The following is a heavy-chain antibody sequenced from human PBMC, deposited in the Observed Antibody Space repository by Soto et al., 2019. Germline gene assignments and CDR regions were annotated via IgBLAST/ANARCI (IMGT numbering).Heavy chain of an antibody. Sequence: PGGSLRLSCAASGFTFSDNYMSWIRQAPGKGPGWVSYISSSGSIIYYADSVKGRFTISRNNAKNSLYLQMNSLRAEDTAVYYCARDLGYYESDGYFDYWGQGALVTVSS. D-gene: IGHD3-22*01. CDR1: GFTFSDNY. J-gene: IGHJ4*02. CDR3: ARDLGYYESDGYFDY. V-gene: IGHV3-11*01. CDR2: ISSSGSII.